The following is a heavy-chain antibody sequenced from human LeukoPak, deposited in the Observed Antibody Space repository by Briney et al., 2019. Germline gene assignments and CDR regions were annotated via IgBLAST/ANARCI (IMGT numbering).Heavy chain of an antibody. V-gene: IGHV4-59*01. D-gene: IGHD3-3*01. J-gene: IGHJ4*02. CDR1: GGPISNYQ. Sequence: PSETLSLTCTLSGGPISNYQWSWIRQPPGKGLEWIGNIYYSGTANYNPSLKSRVIISVDTSKNQFSLKLSPVTAADTAVYYCAREGSRDFWSGPVYYFDYWGQGTLVTVSS. CDR2: IYYSGTA. CDR3: AREGSRDFWSGPVYYFDY.